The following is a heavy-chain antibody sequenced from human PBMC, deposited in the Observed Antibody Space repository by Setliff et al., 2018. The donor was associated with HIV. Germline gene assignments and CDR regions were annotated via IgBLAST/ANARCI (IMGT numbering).Heavy chain of an antibody. CDR3: ARVATVVTHLYYYYYYMDV. J-gene: IGHJ6*03. Sequence: SETLSLTCIVSGGSISSGGYYWSWIRQHPGKGLEWIGYIYYSGSTYYNPSLKSRVTISVDTSKNQFSVKLSSVTAADTAVYYCARVATVVTHLYYYYYYMDVRGKGTTGTVSS. V-gene: IGHV4-31*03. D-gene: IGHD2-15*01. CDR1: GGSISSGGYY. CDR2: IYYSGST.